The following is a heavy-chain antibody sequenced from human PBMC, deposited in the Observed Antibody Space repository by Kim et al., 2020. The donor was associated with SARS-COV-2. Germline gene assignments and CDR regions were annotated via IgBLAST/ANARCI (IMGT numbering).Heavy chain of an antibody. J-gene: IGHJ3*02. Sequence: GGSLRLSCAASGFTFSSYSMNWVRQAPGKGLEWVSSISSSSSYIYYADSVKGRFTISRDNAKNSLYLQMNSLRAEDTAVYYCARDADTAMVYDAFDIWGQGTMVTVSS. CDR3: ARDADTAMVYDAFDI. D-gene: IGHD5-18*01. V-gene: IGHV3-21*01. CDR2: ISSSSSYI. CDR1: GFTFSSYS.